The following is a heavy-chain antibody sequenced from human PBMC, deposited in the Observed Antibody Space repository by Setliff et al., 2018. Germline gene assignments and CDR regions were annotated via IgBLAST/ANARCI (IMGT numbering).Heavy chain of an antibody. V-gene: IGHV4-34*01. D-gene: IGHD3-3*01. CDR3: ARTYNFWSGYFDY. J-gene: IGHJ4*02. Sequence: LSLTCTVSGGSISGHYWSWVRQPPGKGLEWIGEINHSGSTNNNPSLKSRVTISVDTSKNQFSLKLSSVTAADTAVYYCARTYNFWSGYFDYWGQGALVTVSS. CDR1: GGSISGHY. CDR2: INHSGST.